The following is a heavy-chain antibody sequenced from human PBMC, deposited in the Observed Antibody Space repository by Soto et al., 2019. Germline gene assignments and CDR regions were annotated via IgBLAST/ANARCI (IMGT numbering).Heavy chain of an antibody. CDR3: ARVWGSIDY. J-gene: IGHJ4*02. CDR1: GYPFTSYD. Sequence: QVQLVQSGAEVKKPGASVKVSCKTSGYPFTSYDINWVRQATGQGLEWVGWMNPNSGNTGSAQKFQGRVTMTRDTSTTTAYMELRSLTSEDTGVYYCARVWGSIDYWGRGTLVTVSS. CDR2: MNPNSGNT. V-gene: IGHV1-8*01. D-gene: IGHD3-16*01.